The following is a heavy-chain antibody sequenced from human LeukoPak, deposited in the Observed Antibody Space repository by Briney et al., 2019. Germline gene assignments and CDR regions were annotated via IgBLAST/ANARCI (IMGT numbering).Heavy chain of an antibody. D-gene: IGHD6-13*01. CDR3: ATEVGFPGIADY. V-gene: IGHV1-24*01. CDR1: GYTLTELS. CDR2: FDPEDGET. Sequence: GASVKVSCKVSGYTLTELSMHWVRQTPGKGLEWMGDFDPEDGETIYAQKFQGRVTMTEDTSTDTAYMELSSLRSEDTAVYYCATEVGFPGIADYWGQGPLVTV. J-gene: IGHJ4*02.